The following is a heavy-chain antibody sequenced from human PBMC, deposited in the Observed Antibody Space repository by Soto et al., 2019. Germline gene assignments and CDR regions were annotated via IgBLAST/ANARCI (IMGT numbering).Heavy chain of an antibody. D-gene: IGHD2-2*01. CDR2: ISGSGGST. J-gene: IGHJ4*02. Sequence: GGSLRLSCAASGFTFSSYAMSWVRQAPGKGLEWVSAISGSGGSTYYADSVKGRFTISRDNSKNTLYLQMNSLRAEDTAVYYCAKSTPPCSSTSCLYYFDYWGQGTLVTVSS. CDR1: GFTFSSYA. V-gene: IGHV3-23*01. CDR3: AKSTPPCSSTSCLYYFDY.